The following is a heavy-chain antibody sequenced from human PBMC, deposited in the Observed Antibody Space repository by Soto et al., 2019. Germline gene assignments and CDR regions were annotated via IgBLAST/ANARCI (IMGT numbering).Heavy chain of an antibody. D-gene: IGHD6-13*01. CDR3: VRRHVSATGIDWFDP. CDR1: GYTFTSYG. CDR2: ITAANGDT. J-gene: IGHJ5*02. Sequence: QVQLVQSGTEVKKPGASVKVSCKASGYTFTSYGIHWGRQAPGQRLEWMGWITAANGDTKYSPKFQGRVTITRDTSASTAYMELSSLRSEDTAVYYCVRRHVSATGIDWFDPWGQGTLVTVSS. V-gene: IGHV1-3*01.